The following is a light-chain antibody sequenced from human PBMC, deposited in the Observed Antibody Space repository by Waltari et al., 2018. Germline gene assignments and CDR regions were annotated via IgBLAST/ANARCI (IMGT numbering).Light chain of an antibody. V-gene: IGKV3-15*01. CDR1: QSIAPN. J-gene: IGKJ2*02. Sequence: IVMTQSPATLSVSPGEGATLSCRASQSIAPNLAWYPQKPGQGPSLLITGASTRVAGFPSRFSGRGSGTEFTLAISSLQSEDFAVYYCQQYNDYCSFGQGTRLEIK. CDR2: GAS. CDR3: QQYNDYCS.